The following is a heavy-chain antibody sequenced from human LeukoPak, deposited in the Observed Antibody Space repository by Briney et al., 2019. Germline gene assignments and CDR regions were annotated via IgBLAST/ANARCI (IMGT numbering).Heavy chain of an antibody. CDR2: IYSGGGT. CDR1: GFTVSSNY. CDR3: ARDMTTVTTGDY. V-gene: IGHV3-66*01. D-gene: IGHD4-17*01. J-gene: IGHJ4*02. Sequence: PGGSLRLSCAASGFTVSSNYMSWVRQAPGKGLEWVSVIYSGGGTYYADSVKGRFTISRDNSKNTLYLQLNSLRAEDTAVYYCARDMTTVTTGDYWGQGTLVTVSS.